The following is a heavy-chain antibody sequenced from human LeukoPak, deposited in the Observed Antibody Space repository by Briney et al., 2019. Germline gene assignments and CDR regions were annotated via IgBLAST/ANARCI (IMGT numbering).Heavy chain of an antibody. D-gene: IGHD6-19*01. CDR3: ARRVRGTGWYIFDF. Sequence: GGSLRLSCAASGFTFSNHWMHWVRQAPGKGLVWVSRISGDGSSTSYADSVKGRFTISRDNAKNTLYLQMNSLRAEDTAVYYCARRVRGTGWYIFDFWGQGTLVTVSS. V-gene: IGHV3-74*01. J-gene: IGHJ4*02. CDR1: GFTFSNHW. CDR2: ISGDGSST.